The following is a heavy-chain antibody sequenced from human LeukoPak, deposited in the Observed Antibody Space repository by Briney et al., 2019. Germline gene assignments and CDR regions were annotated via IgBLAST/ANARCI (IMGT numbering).Heavy chain of an antibody. Sequence: GGSLRLSCAASGFTFSSYSMNWVRQAPGKGLEWVSYISSSSSTIYYADSVKGRFTISRDNAKNSLYLQMNSLRAEDTAVYYCARGGFSTVTHFDYWGQGTLVTVSS. V-gene: IGHV3-48*04. D-gene: IGHD4-17*01. CDR3: ARGGFSTVTHFDY. J-gene: IGHJ4*02. CDR1: GFTFSSYS. CDR2: ISSSSSTI.